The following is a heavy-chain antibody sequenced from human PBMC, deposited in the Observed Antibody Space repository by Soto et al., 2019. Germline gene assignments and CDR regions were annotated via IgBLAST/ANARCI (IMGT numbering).Heavy chain of an antibody. Sequence: ASVKVSCKASGYSFTSYGISCVRQAPGQGPEWMGWISGHNGNTNHPQSLQGRVTMTTDTSRNTAYMELRSLRSDDTAVYYCARHRFNYYDDTVYYYFDYWGQGTLVTVSS. CDR1: GYSFTSYG. D-gene: IGHD3-22*01. CDR3: ARHRFNYYDDTVYYYFDY. J-gene: IGHJ4*02. V-gene: IGHV1-18*04. CDR2: ISGHNGNT.